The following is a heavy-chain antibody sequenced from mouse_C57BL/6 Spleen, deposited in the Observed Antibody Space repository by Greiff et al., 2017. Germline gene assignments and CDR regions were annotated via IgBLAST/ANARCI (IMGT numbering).Heavy chain of an antibody. V-gene: IGHV1-59*01. J-gene: IGHJ3*01. D-gene: IGHD2-12*01. CDR2: IDPSDSYT. Sequence: QVQLQQPGAELVRPGTSVKLSCKASGYTFTSYWMHWVKQRPGQGLEWIGVIDPSDSYTNYNQKFKGKATLTVDTSSSTAYMQLSSLTSEDSAVYDCARELRAWFAYWGQGTLVTVSA. CDR3: ARELRAWFAY. CDR1: GYTFTSYW.